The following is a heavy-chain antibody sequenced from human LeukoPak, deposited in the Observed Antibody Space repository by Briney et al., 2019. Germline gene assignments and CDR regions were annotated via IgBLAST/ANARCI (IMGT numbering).Heavy chain of an antibody. CDR1: GGSISSYY. V-gene: IGHV4-59*08. D-gene: IGHD3-10*01. Sequence: SETLSLTCTASGGSISSYYWSWIRQPPGKGLEWIGYIYYSGSTNYNPSLKSRVTISVDTSKNQFSLKLSSVTAADTAVYYCARHGYYYGSGSYYISWFDPWGQGTLVTVSS. CDR3: ARHGYYYGSGSYYISWFDP. J-gene: IGHJ5*02. CDR2: IYYSGST.